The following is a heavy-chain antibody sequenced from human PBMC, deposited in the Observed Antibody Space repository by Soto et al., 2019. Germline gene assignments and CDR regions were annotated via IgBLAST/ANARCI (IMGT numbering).Heavy chain of an antibody. V-gene: IGHV4-59*08. Sequence: PSETLSLTCTVSGGSISDSYWSWIRQPPGKGLEWIGQTYYSGSTNYKSSLKSRVTISVDTSKNRLSLQLSSVTAADTAVYYCARHGRSSERPYYYYYMDVWGKGTTVTVS. CDR1: GGSISDSY. J-gene: IGHJ6*03. D-gene: IGHD6-6*01. CDR2: TYYSGST. CDR3: ARHGRSSERPYYYYYMDV.